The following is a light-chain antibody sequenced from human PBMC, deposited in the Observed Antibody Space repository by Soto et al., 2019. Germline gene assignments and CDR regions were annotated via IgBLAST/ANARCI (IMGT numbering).Light chain of an antibody. V-gene: IGLV4-69*01. CDR2: LNTDGSH. CDR1: SGLNIYA. J-gene: IGLJ2*01. Sequence: QSVLTQSPSASASLGASVKLTCTLSSGLNIYAIAWHQQQPEKGPRFLMKLNTDGSHNKGDGIPDRFSGSTSGAERYLTISSLQSEDEADYYCQAWGSVVFGGGTKLTVL. CDR3: QAWGSVV.